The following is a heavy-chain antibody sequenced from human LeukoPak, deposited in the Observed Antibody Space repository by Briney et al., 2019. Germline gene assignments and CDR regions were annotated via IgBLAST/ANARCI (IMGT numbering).Heavy chain of an antibody. V-gene: IGHV1-2*02. CDR1: GYTFTGYC. CDR2: INPNSGGT. Sequence: PVASVKVSCKASGYTFTGYCMHWVRQAPGQGPEWMGWINPNSGGTNYAQKFQGRVTMTRDTSISTAYMELSRLRSDDTAVYYCARISQRVDYWGQGTLVTVSS. CDR3: ARISQRVDY. J-gene: IGHJ4*02. D-gene: IGHD6-25*01.